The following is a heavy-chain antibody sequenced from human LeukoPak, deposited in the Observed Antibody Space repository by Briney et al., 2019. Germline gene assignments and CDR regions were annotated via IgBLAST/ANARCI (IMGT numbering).Heavy chain of an antibody. CDR3: VKETLWFGELLWYYFDY. CDR1: GFTFSDYA. D-gene: IGHD3-10*01. V-gene: IGHV3-64D*09. CDR2: ISSNGSST. Sequence: GGSLRLSCSASGFTFSDYAMHWVRQAPGKGLEYVSAISSNGSSTYYADSMKGRFTISRDNSKNTLYLQMSSLRAEDTAVYYCVKETLWFGELLWYYFDYWGQGTLVTVSS. J-gene: IGHJ4*02.